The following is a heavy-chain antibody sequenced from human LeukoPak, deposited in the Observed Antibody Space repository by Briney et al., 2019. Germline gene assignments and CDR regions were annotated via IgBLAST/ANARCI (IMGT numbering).Heavy chain of an antibody. CDR3: ARDRYDFWSGYYPHGAFDI. D-gene: IGHD3-3*01. CDR1: GFTVSSNY. Sequence: PGGSLRLSCAASGFTVSSNYMSWVRQAPGKGLEWVSSISSSSSYIYYADSVKGRFTISRDSAKNSLYLQMNRLRAEDTAVYYCARDRYDFWSGYYPHGAFDIWGQGTMVTVSS. V-gene: IGHV3-21*01. CDR2: ISSSSSYI. J-gene: IGHJ3*02.